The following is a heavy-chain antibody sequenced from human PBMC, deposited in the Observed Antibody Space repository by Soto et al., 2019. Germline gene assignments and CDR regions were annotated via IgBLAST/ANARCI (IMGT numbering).Heavy chain of an antibody. CDR2: IYYSGST. Sequence: QVQLQESGPGLVKPSETLSLTCTVSGGSISSYYWSWIRQPPGKGLEWIGYIYYSGSTNYNPSLKSRVTISVDTSKNQFSLKLSSVTAADTAVYYCAISTVTTPEAFDIWGQGTMVTVSS. CDR3: AISTVTTPEAFDI. J-gene: IGHJ3*02. CDR1: GGSISSYY. V-gene: IGHV4-59*08. D-gene: IGHD4-4*01.